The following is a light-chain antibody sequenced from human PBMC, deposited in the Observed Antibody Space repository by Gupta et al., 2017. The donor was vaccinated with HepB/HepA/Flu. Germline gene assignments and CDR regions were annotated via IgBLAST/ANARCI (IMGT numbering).Light chain of an antibody. Sequence: QSALPKPPSASGSPGQSLTLSCTGTSRDVGSYNLFSWYQQHPGKAPKLMIYEVSKRPSGVSNRFSGSKSGNTASLTISGLQAEDEADYYCCSYAGSSTFGVVFGGGTKLTVL. V-gene: IGLV2-23*02. CDR3: CSYAGSSTFGVV. CDR1: SRDVGSYNL. J-gene: IGLJ2*01. CDR2: EVS.